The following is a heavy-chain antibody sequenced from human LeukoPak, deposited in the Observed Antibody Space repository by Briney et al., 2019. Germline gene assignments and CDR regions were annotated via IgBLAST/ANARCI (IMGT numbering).Heavy chain of an antibody. CDR3: ARVLNVVPAATYAYYYYGMDV. Sequence: SETLSLTCAVSGGSISSSNWWSWVRQPPGKGLEWIGEIYHSGSTNYNPSLKSRVTISVDKSKNQFSLKLSSVTAADTAVYYCARVLNVVPAATYAYYYYGMDVWGQGTTVTVSS. J-gene: IGHJ6*02. V-gene: IGHV4-4*02. CDR1: GGSISSSNW. CDR2: IYHSGST. D-gene: IGHD2-2*01.